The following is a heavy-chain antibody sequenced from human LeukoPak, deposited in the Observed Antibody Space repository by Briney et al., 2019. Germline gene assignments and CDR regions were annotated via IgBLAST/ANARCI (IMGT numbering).Heavy chain of an antibody. J-gene: IGHJ4*02. CDR2: MNPNSGNT. CDR1: GYTFTSYY. D-gene: IGHD3-10*01. Sequence: ASVKVSCKASGYTFTSYYINWVRQATGQGPEWMGWMNPNSGNTDYAQRFQGRVTMTRNTSISTAYMELSSLRSEDTAVYYCARDKTMVRGSNFDYWGQGTLVTVSS. V-gene: IGHV1-8*01. CDR3: ARDKTMVRGSNFDY.